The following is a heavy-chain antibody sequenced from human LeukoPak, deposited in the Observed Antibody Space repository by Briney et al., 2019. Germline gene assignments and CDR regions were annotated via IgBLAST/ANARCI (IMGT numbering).Heavy chain of an antibody. D-gene: IGHD6-19*01. CDR2: IRSKAYGGTT. J-gene: IGHJ4*02. Sequence: GGSLRLSCAAPGFTFSSYSMSWVRQAPGKGLEWVGFIRSKAYGGTTEYAASVKGRFTISRDNSKSIAYLQMNSLKTEDTALYYCSRGVVVAGRRDFDYWGQGTLVTVSS. CDR1: GFTFSSYS. V-gene: IGHV3-49*04. CDR3: SRGVVVAGRRDFDY.